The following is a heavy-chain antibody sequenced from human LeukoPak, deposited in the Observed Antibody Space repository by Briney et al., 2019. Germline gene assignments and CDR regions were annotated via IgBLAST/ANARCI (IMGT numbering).Heavy chain of an antibody. Sequence: GESLKISCKGSGYSFTGYWFGWVRQMPGKGLEWMGIIYPGDSDTRYSPSFQGQVTISADKSISTTYLQWSSLKASDTAMYYCARHDAAMDPFDQWGQGTLVTVSS. J-gene: IGHJ4*02. D-gene: IGHD5-18*01. CDR3: ARHDAAMDPFDQ. V-gene: IGHV5-51*01. CDR1: GYSFTGYW. CDR2: IYPGDSDT.